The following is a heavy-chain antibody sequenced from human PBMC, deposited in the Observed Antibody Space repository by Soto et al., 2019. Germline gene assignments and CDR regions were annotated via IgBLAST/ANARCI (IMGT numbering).Heavy chain of an antibody. J-gene: IGHJ4*02. V-gene: IGHV1-18*01. CDR1: GYTFTSYG. Sequence: ASLKVSCKASGYTFTSYGISWVRQAPGQGLEWMGWISAYNGNTDYPQKLQGRVTMTTDTSTSTAYMELRSLRSDDTAVYYCAREGYCISTSCYASALDYWGQGTLVTVSS. CDR3: AREGYCISTSCYASALDY. CDR2: ISAYNGNT. D-gene: IGHD2-2*01.